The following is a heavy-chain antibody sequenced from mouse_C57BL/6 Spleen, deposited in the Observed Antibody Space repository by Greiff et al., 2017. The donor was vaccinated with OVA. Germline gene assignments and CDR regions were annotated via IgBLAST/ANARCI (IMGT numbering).Heavy chain of an antibody. CDR2: IDPETGGT. CDR1: GYTFTDYE. CDR3: TTGGNYDYAMDY. V-gene: IGHV1-15*01. J-gene: IGHJ4*01. D-gene: IGHD2-1*01. Sequence: VKLQESGAELVRPGASVTLSCKASGYTFTDYEMHWVKQTPVHGLEWIGAIDPETGGTAYNQKFKGKAILTADKSSSTAYMELRSLTSEVSAVYYCTTGGNYDYAMDYWGQGTSVTVSS.